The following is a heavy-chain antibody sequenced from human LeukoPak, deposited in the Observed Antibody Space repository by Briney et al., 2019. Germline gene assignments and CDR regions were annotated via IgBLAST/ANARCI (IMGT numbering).Heavy chain of an antibody. CDR3: AKDPAEGALGMWRAFDI. Sequence: PGGSLRLSCAASGFTFSSYGMHWVRQAPGKGLEWVAFIRYDGSNKYYADSVKGRFTISRDNSKNTLYLQMNSLRAEDTAVYYCAKDPAEGALGMWRAFDIWGQGTMVTVSS. CDR2: IRYDGSNK. D-gene: IGHD7-27*01. V-gene: IGHV3-30*02. J-gene: IGHJ3*02. CDR1: GFTFSSYG.